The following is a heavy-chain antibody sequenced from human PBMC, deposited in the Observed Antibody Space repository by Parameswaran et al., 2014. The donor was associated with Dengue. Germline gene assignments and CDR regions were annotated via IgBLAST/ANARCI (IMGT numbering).Heavy chain of an antibody. V-gene: IGHV3-53*01. J-gene: IGHJ4*02. CDR2: IYSGGST. CDR3: ARGYSSSYYFDY. Sequence: VRQAPGKGLEWVSVIYSGGSTYYADSVKGRFTISRDNSKNTLYLQMNSLRAEDTAVYYCARGYSSSYYFDYWGQGTLVTVSS. D-gene: IGHD6-6*01.